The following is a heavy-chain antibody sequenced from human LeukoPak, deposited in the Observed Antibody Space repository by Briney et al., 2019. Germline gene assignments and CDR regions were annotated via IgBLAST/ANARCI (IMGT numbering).Heavy chain of an antibody. CDR2: ISYDGSNK. CDR3: AKRIVGPYFYYFDY. V-gene: IGHV3-30*18. D-gene: IGHD1-26*01. Sequence: GRSLRLSCAASGFTFSSYGMHWVRQAPGKGLEWVAVISYDGSNKYYADSVKGRFTISRDNSKNTPYLQMNSLRAEDTAVYYCAKRIVGPYFYYFDYWGQGTLVTVSS. J-gene: IGHJ4*02. CDR1: GFTFSSYG.